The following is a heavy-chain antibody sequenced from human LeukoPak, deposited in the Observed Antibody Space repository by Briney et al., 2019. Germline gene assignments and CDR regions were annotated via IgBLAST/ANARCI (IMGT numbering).Heavy chain of an antibody. D-gene: IGHD1-1*01. CDR1: GGSMSSYY. J-gene: IGHJ5*02. V-gene: IGHV4-4*07. Sequence: PSETLSLTCTVSGGSMSSYYWSWIRQPAGKGLEWIGRIYSTGSTSYNPSLKRRVTMSVDTPKKTFSLKLTSVTAADTAVYCCAGVSGAYNWFDPWGQGTLVTVSS. CDR3: AGVSGAYNWFDP. CDR2: IYSTGST.